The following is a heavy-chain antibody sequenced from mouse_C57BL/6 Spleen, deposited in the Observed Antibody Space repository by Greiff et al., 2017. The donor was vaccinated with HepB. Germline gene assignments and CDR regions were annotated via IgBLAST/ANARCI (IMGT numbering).Heavy chain of an antibody. D-gene: IGHD1-1*01. CDR2: IYPGNSDT. CDR1: GYTFTSYW. J-gene: IGHJ1*03. Sequence: VQLKQSGTVLARPGASVKMSCKTSGYTFTSYWMYWVKQRPGQGLEWIGAIYPGNSDTSYNQKFKGKAKLTAVTSASTAYMELSSLTNEDSAVYYCTSFITTVVATRYFDVWGTGTTVTVSS. V-gene: IGHV1-5*01. CDR3: TSFITTVVATRYFDV.